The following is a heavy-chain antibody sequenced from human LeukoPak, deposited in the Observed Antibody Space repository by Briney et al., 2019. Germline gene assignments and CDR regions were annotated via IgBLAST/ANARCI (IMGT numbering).Heavy chain of an antibody. V-gene: IGHV4-4*02. CDR1: GGSISSSNW. Sequence: SETLSLTCAVSGGSISSSNWWSWVRQPPGKGLEWIGEIYHSGSTKYNPSLKSRVTISEDKSKNQFSLKLTSVTAADTAVYYCAREYYDDSRGWYFDLWGRGTLVTVSS. J-gene: IGHJ2*01. CDR2: IYHSGST. D-gene: IGHD3-22*01. CDR3: AREYYDDSRGWYFDL.